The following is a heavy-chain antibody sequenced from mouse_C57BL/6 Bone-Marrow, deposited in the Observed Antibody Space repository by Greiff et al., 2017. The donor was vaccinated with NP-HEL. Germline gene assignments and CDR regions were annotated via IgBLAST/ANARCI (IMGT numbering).Heavy chain of an antibody. CDR3: AKLYYAQFAD. Sequence: VQLQQSGAELARPGASVKLSCKASGYTFTSYGISWVKQRTGQGLEWIGEIYPRSGNTYYNEKFKGKATLTADKSSSTAYMELRSLTSEDSAVYFCAKLYYAQFADWGQGTLVTVSA. V-gene: IGHV1-81*01. D-gene: IGHD1-1*02. CDR1: GYTFTSYG. J-gene: IGHJ3*01. CDR2: IYPRSGNT.